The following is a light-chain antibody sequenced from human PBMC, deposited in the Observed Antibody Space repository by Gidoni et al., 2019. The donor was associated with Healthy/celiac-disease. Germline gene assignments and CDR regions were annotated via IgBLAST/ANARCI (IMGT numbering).Light chain of an antibody. J-gene: IGLJ3*02. V-gene: IGLV1-51*01. CDR2: DNN. CDR1: SSNIGNNY. Sequence: QSVLTQPPSGSAAPGQKVTISCSGSSSNIGNNYVSWYQQLPGTAPKLLIYDNNKRPSGISDRFSGSKSGTSATLGITGLQTGDEADYYCGTWDSSLSAHWVFGGGTKLTVL. CDR3: GTWDSSLSAHWV.